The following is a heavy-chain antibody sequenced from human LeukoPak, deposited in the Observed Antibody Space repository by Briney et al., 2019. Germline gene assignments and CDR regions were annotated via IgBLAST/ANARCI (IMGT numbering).Heavy chain of an antibody. CDR2: ITTRSSYI. D-gene: IGHD6-13*01. V-gene: IGHV3-21*01. CDR1: GYTFSSYS. Sequence: GGSLRLSCAASGYTFSSYSMNWVRQAPGKGLEWVSSITTRSSYIYYADSVKGRFTISRDDAKSSLYLQMSSLRAEDTAVYYCARDPAAAGSVWLDPWGQGILVTVSS. J-gene: IGHJ5*02. CDR3: ARDPAAAGSVWLDP.